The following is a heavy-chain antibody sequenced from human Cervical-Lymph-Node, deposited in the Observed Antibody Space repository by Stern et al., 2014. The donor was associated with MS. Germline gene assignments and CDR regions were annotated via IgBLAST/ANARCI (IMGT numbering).Heavy chain of an antibody. J-gene: IGHJ5*02. V-gene: IGHV1-58*01. D-gene: IGHD5-18*01. Sequence: QLVQSGPEVKKPGTSVKVSCKASGITFSQSAVQWLRQARGKGLAWLGWGVGLNGDTNYAQSLQGLVNITRDMSTITVYMELRSLRSEDTAVYYCASERYTYYDDQRPPGGFGPWGQGTLVTVSS. CDR3: ASERYTYYDDQRPPGGFGP. CDR2: GVGLNGDT. CDR1: GITFSQSA.